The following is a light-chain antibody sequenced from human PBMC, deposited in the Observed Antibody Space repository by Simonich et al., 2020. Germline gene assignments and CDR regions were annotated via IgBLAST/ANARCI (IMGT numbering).Light chain of an antibody. Sequence: QSALTQPASLSGSPGPSITISCTGTSSDVGRYNLVSWYPQHPGKAPKLMIYYFSKRPSGVPDRFSGSKSGNTASLTISGLQADDEADYYCCSYAGSYTLVFGGGTKLTVL. CDR3: CSYAGSYTLV. CDR2: YFS. J-gene: IGLJ2*01. CDR1: SSDVGRYNL. V-gene: IGLV2-11*01.